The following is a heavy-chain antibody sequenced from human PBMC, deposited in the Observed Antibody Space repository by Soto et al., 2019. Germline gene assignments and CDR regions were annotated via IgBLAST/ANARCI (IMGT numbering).Heavy chain of an antibody. J-gene: IGHJ4*02. CDR3: ARVGSSGLSPDY. D-gene: IGHD3-22*01. CDR1: GGSISGHY. CDR2: IFYSGST. V-gene: IGHV4-59*11. Sequence: SETLSLTCTVSGGSISGHYWIWIRQSPGKGLEWIGHIFYSGSTNYNPSLKSRVTLSADTSKNQFSLRLSSVTAADTAVYYCARVGSSGLSPDYWGQGILVTVSS.